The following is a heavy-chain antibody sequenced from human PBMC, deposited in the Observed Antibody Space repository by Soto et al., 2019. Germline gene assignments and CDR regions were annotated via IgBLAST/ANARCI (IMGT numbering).Heavy chain of an antibody. D-gene: IGHD6-19*01. CDR2: ISCCGGSK. J-gene: IGHJ4*02. Sequence: EVQLLESGGGVVQPGGSLRLSCVASGFNFKKFAMAWVRQAPGEGLEWVSGISCCGGSKSYADSVKGRFSIARDDSKNTLSLQMNSLRVDDTAHYYCAKADGEQWLVPHLDNWGQGTLVTVS. V-gene: IGHV3-23*01. CDR1: GFNFKKFA. CDR3: AKADGEQWLVPHLDN.